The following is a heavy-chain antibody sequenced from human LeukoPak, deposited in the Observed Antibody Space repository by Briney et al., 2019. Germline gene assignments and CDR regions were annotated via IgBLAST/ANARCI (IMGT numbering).Heavy chain of an antibody. V-gene: IGHV4-59*01. CDR3: ARSRTYYYDSSGNRYYYYGMDV. Sequence: SETLSLTCTVSGGSLSSYYWSWIRQPPGKGLEWIGYIYYSGSTNYNPPLKSRVTISVDTSKNQFSLKLSSVTAADTAVYYCARSRTYYYDSSGNRYYYYGMDVWGQGTTVTVSS. J-gene: IGHJ6*02. D-gene: IGHD3-22*01. CDR1: GGSLSSYY. CDR2: IYYSGST.